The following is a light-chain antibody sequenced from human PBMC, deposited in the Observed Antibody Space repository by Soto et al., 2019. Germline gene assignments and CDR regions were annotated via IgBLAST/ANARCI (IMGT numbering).Light chain of an antibody. CDR3: CSYAGSSTYVV. J-gene: IGLJ2*01. V-gene: IGLV2-23*02. CDR1: SSDVGSYNL. CDR2: EVS. Sequence: QSALTQPAPVSGSPGQSITISCTGTSSDVGSYNLVSWYQQHPGKAPKLMIYEVSKRPSGVSNRFSGSKSGNTASPTISGLQAEDEADYYCCSYAGSSTYVVFGGGTKLTVL.